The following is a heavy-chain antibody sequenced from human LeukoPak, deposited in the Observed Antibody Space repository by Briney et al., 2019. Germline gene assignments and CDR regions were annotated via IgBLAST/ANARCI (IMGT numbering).Heavy chain of an antibody. CDR1: GYSISSGYY. CDR3: ARDLQWLRSDDAFDI. CDR2: IYYSGST. V-gene: IGHV4-38-2*02. J-gene: IGHJ3*02. Sequence: SETLSLTCTVSGYSISSGYYWGWIRQPPGKGLEWIGSIYYSGSTYYNPSLKSRVTISVDTSKNQFSLKLSSVTAADTAVYYCARDLQWLRSDDAFDIWGQGTMVTVSS. D-gene: IGHD5-12*01.